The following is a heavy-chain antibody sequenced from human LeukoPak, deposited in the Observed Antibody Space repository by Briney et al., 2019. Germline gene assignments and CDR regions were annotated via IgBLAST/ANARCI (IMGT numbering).Heavy chain of an antibody. Sequence: GGSLRLSCAASGFTFSTSAMSWVRQAPGKGLEWVSAITGGGDYTYYADSVKGRFTISRDNPKNTLFLHMNSLRAEDTAVYFCAKRGVVIRVILVGFHKEAYYFDSWGQGALVTVSS. CDR3: AKRGVVIRVILVGFHKEAYYFDS. D-gene: IGHD3-22*01. CDR1: GFTFSTSA. V-gene: IGHV3-23*01. CDR2: ITGGGDYT. J-gene: IGHJ4*02.